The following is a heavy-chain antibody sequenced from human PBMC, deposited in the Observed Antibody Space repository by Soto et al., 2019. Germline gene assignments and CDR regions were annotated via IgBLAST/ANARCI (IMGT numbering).Heavy chain of an antibody. D-gene: IGHD1-1*01. CDR1: GFTFSSYA. CDR2: ISYDGSNK. CDR3: ARDKTGTTFNWFDP. J-gene: IGHJ5*02. V-gene: IGHV3-30-3*01. Sequence: HPGGSLRLSCAASGFTFSSYAMHWVRQAPGKGLEWVAVISYDGSNKYYADSVKGRFTISRDNSKNTLYLQMNSLRAEDTAVYYCARDKTGTTFNWFDPWGQGTLVTVSS.